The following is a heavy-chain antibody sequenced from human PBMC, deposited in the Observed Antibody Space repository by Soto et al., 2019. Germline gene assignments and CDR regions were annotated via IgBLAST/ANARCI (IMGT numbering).Heavy chain of an antibody. CDR3: VRHSGYSSNWGEFDP. J-gene: IGHJ5*02. V-gene: IGHV4-39*01. CDR1: GGSFSSSSYY. Sequence: SETLSLTCHVSGGSFSSSSYYWGRIRQPPGKGLEWIGSLYYTGTSYYNPSLKSRVTMSVDRTKNQFSLNLTSVTAADMAIYYCVRHSGYSSNWGEFDPWGQGTLVTVSS. D-gene: IGHD2-2*01. CDR2: LYYTGTS.